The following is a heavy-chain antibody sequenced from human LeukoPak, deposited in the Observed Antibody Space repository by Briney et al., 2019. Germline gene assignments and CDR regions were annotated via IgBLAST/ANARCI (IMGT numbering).Heavy chain of an antibody. D-gene: IGHD2-2*03. CDR2: IYYSGST. J-gene: IGHJ4*02. CDR3: ARGPRLDYYFDY. CDR1: GGSISSSSYY. V-gene: IGHV4-39*07. Sequence: SETLSLTCTVSGGSISSSSYYWGWIRQPPGKGLEWIGSIYYSGSTYYNPSLKSRVTISVDTSKNQFSLKLSSVTAADTAVYYCARGPRLDYYFDYWGQGTLVTVSS.